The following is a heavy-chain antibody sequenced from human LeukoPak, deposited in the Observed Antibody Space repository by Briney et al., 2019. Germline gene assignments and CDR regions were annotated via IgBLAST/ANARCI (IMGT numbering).Heavy chain of an antibody. Sequence: SQTLSLTCALSGDSVSSNSAAWNWIRQSPSRGLEWLGRTYYRSKWYNDYAVSVKSRITIDPDTSKNQFSLQPNSVSPDDTAVYLCARYIRGACDIWGQGTMVTVSS. V-gene: IGHV6-1*01. CDR2: TYYRSKWYN. CDR1: GDSVSSNSAA. D-gene: IGHD2-15*01. CDR3: ARYIRGACDI. J-gene: IGHJ3*02.